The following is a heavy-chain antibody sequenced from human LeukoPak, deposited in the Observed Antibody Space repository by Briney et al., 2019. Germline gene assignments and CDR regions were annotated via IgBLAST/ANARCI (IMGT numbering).Heavy chain of an antibody. Sequence: SQTLSLTCAISGDSVSSNGFAWSWIRRSPSRGLEWLGRTYYRSKWNNDYAVSVKSRITINPDTSKNQFSLQLNSVTPEDTAVYYCARASLQSVYFDCWGQGTLVTVSS. CDR1: GDSVSSNGFA. CDR2: TYYRSKWNN. V-gene: IGHV6-1*01. J-gene: IGHJ4*02. CDR3: ARASLQSVYFDC.